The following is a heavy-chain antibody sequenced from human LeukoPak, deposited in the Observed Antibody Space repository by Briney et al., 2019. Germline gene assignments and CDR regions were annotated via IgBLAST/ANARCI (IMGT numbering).Heavy chain of an antibody. V-gene: IGHV3-9*01. CDR1: GFTFDDYA. Sequence: GGSRRLSCAASGFTFDDYAMHWVRQAPGKGLEWVSGISWNSGSIGYADSVKGRFTISRDNAKNSLYLQMNSLRAEDTALYYCAKVNHGSGYPDYWGQGTLVTVSS. D-gene: IGHD3-22*01. J-gene: IGHJ4*02. CDR3: AKVNHGSGYPDY. CDR2: ISWNSGSI.